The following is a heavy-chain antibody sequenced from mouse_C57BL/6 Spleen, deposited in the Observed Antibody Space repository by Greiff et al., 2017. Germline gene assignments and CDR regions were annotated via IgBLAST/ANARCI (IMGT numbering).Heavy chain of an antibody. CDR3: SRWSYYGAWFAY. V-gene: IGHV1-77*01. J-gene: IGHJ3*01. Sequence: QVQLQQSGAELVKPGASVKISCKASGYTFTDYYINWVKQRPGKGLEWIGKIGPGRCSTYYNEKFKGKATLTADNSSSTAYMQLSSLTSEYSAVYFCSRWSYYGAWFAYWGQGTLGTVSA. D-gene: IGHD2-10*01. CDR2: IGPGRCST. CDR1: GYTFTDYY.